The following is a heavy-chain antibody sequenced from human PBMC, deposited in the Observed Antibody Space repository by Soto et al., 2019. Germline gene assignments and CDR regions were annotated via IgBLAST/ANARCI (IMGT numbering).Heavy chain of an antibody. Sequence: VESLKISCKGSGYRFTSYWISWVRQIPGKGLEWMGRIDPSDSYTNYSPSFQGHVTISADKSISTAYLQWSSLKASDTAMYYCARTGYISSCYPWDVWGNGNTVSVSP. CDR1: GYRFTSYW. D-gene: IGHD6-13*01. CDR2: IDPSDSYT. J-gene: IGHJ6*04. V-gene: IGHV5-10-1*01. CDR3: ARTGYISSCYPWDV.